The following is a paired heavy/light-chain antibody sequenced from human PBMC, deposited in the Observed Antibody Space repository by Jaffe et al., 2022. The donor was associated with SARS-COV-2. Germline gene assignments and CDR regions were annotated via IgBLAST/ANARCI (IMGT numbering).Light chain of an antibody. CDR3: QSADSTGHYKV. CDR2: KDT. V-gene: IGLV3-25*03. J-gene: IGLJ1*01. CDR1: ALPTQY. Sequence: SYELTQPPSVSVSPGQTARITCSGDALPTQYAYWYQQKPGQAPLLLIYKDTARPSGIPERFSGSSSGTTVSLTISGVQAEDEADYYCQSADSTGHYKVFGSGTKVTVL.
Heavy chain of an antibody. V-gene: IGHV3-7*03. CDR2: INQDGSKK. CDR1: GFPFSTYW. Sequence: EGQLVESGGGLVQPGGSLRLSCAASGFPFSTYWMSWVRQAPGKGLEWVANINQDGSKKYYVDSVKGRFTISRDNAKNSLYLQMNGLRAEDTALYYCALEALDYGDYWNGEDVWGQGTTVTVSS. CDR3: ALEALDYGDYWNGEDV. D-gene: IGHD4-17*01. J-gene: IGHJ6*02.